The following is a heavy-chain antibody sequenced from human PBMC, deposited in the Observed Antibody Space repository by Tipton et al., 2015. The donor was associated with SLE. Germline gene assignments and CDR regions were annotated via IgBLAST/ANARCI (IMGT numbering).Heavy chain of an antibody. V-gene: IGHV4-61*02. CDR3: VRDTKSLQREFDL. CDR2: VYITGET. CDR1: GDALNSYSYY. J-gene: IGHJ5*02. Sequence: LRLSCTVSGDALNSYSYYWGWIRQPAGKGLEWIGRVYITGETDYSPSLKSRVTISVDTSKNQFSLSLRSLTAADTAVYYCVRDTKSLQREFDLWGQGTLDAVSS.